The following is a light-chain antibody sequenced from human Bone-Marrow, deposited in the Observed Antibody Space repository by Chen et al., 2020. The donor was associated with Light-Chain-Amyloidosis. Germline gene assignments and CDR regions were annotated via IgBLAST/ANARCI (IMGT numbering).Light chain of an antibody. V-gene: IGKV1-5*01. CDR3: QHYNHY. CDR1: QNINEW. J-gene: IGKJ4*01. Sequence: DIQITQSPSTVSASVGDRVTITCRASQNINEWLAWYQQKPGKAPKLLIRDASNLQSGVPSRFSSSRSGTEFTLTISSLQPDDFATYYCQHYNHYFGGGTRVEIK. CDR2: DAS.